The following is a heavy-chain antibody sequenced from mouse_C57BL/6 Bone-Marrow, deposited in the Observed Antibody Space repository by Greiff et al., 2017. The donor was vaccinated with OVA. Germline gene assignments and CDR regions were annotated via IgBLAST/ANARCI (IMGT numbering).Heavy chain of an antibody. D-gene: IGHD1-1*01. CDR2: IWSGGST. Sequence: VQGVESGPGLVQPSQSLSITCTVSGFSLTSYGVHWVRQSPGKGLEWLGVIWSGGSTDYNAAFISRLSISKDNSKSQVFFKMNSLQADDTAIYYCARSPFTTVVATGYFDVWGTGTTVTVSS. J-gene: IGHJ1*03. CDR3: ARSPFTTVVATGYFDV. CDR1: GFSLTSYG. V-gene: IGHV2-2*01.